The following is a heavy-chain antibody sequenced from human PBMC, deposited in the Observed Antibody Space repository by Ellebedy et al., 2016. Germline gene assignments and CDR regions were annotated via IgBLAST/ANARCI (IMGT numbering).Heavy chain of an antibody. J-gene: IGHJ4*02. CDR3: VRGLRWADFDH. Sequence: SLKISXVGSGFTFGDYAMHWVRQAPGRGLEWVSGINWSSTSVSYADSVKGRFTISRDNAESTLYLQMNSLRVEDMSVNYCVRGLRWADFDHWGQGTLVTVSS. V-gene: IGHV3-9*03. D-gene: IGHD4-23*01. CDR2: INWSSTSV. CDR1: GFTFGDYA.